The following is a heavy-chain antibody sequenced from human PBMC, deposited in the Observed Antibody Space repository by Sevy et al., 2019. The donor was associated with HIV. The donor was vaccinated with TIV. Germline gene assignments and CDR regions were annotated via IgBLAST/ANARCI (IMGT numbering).Heavy chain of an antibody. V-gene: IGHV3-30*04. CDR3: AREPLYSSGWFETMFVYYFDY. J-gene: IGHJ4*02. CDR1: GFTFSSYA. CDR2: ISYDGSNK. Sequence: GGSLRLSCAASGFTFSSYAMHWVRQAPGKGLEWVAVISYDGSNKYYADSVKGGFTISRDNSKNTLYLQMNSLRAEDTVVYYCAREPLYSSGWFETMFVYYFDYWGQGTLVTVSS. D-gene: IGHD6-19*01.